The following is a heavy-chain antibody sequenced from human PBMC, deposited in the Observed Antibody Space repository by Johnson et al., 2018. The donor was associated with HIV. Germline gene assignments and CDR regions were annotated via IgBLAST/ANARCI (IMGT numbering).Heavy chain of an antibody. J-gene: IGHJ3*02. V-gene: IGHV3-53*01. CDR3: ARDGTPYSGFGELLGPQYHAFDI. Sequence: VQLVESGGGLIQPGGSLRLSCAASGFTVSSNYMSWVRQAPGKGLEWVSVIYSGVSTYYADSVKGRFTISRDNSKNTRYLQMNSLRAEDTAVYYCARDGTPYSGFGELLGPQYHAFDIWGQGTMVTVSS. CDR1: GFTVSSNY. D-gene: IGHD3-10*01. CDR2: IYSGVST.